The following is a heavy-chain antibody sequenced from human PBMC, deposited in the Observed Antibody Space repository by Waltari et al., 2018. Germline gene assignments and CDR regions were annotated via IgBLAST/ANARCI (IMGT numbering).Heavy chain of an antibody. J-gene: IGHJ4*02. CDR1: GFTFSSYS. CDR2: ISSSSSYI. Sequence: EVQLVESGGGLVKPGGSLRLSCAASGFTFSSYSMNWVRQAPGKGLEWVSSISSSSSYIYYADSVKGRFTISRDNAKNSLYLQMNSLRAEDTAVYYCARYAGQGAEIATTLWGQGTLVTVSS. D-gene: IGHD1-26*01. CDR3: ARYAGQGAEIATTL. V-gene: IGHV3-21*01.